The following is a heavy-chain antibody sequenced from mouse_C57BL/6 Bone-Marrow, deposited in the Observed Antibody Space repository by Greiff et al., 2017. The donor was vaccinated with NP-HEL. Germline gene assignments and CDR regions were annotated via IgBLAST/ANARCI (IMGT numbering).Heavy chain of an antibody. J-gene: IGHJ3*01. CDR2: IYPGDGGT. Sequence: VQLHQPGPELVKPGASVKFSCKASGYAFSSSWMNWVKQRPGKGLEWIGRIYPGDGGTNYNGKFKGKATLTADKSSSTAYMQLSSLTSEDSAVYYCAREGYGYDCFAYWGQGTLVTVSA. V-gene: IGHV1-82*01. CDR1: GYAFSSSW. D-gene: IGHD2-2*01. CDR3: AREGYGYDCFAY.